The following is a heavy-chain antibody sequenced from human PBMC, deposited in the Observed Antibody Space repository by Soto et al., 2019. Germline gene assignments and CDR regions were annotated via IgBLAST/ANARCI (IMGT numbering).Heavy chain of an antibody. Sequence: PGGSLRLSCAASGFTFSSYAMSWVRQAPGKGLEWVSAISGSGGSTYYADSVKGRFTISRDNSKNTLYLQMNSLRAEDTAVYYCANSPLRIAVAGGGYWGQGTLVTVSS. CDR3: ANSPLRIAVAGGGY. CDR2: ISGSGGST. V-gene: IGHV3-23*01. CDR1: GFTFSSYA. J-gene: IGHJ4*02. D-gene: IGHD6-19*01.